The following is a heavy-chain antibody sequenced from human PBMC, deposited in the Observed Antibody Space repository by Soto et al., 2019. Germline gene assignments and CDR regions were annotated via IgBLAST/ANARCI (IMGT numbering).Heavy chain of an antibody. CDR2: INHSGST. Sequence: SETLSLTCAVYGGSFSGYYWSWIRQPPGKGLEWIGEINHSGSTNYNPSLKSRVTISVDTSKNQFSLKLSSVTAADTAVYYCARARDGYKNYYFDYWGQGTLVTVSS. D-gene: IGHD5-12*01. CDR3: ARARDGYKNYYFDY. J-gene: IGHJ4*02. V-gene: IGHV4-34*01. CDR1: GGSFSGYY.